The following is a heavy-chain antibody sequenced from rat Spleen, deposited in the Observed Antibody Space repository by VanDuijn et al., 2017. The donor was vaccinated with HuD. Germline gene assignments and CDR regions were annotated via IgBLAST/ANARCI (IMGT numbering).Heavy chain of an antibody. D-gene: IGHD4-3*01. J-gene: IGHJ2*01. Sequence: EVQLVESGGGLVQPGRSMKLSCVVSGFTFSRSAMAWVRQAPTKGLEWVATISYDGSSTYYRDSVKGRYTISRDNAKSTLYLQMDSLRSEDTATYYCATQSIIRVPLFDYWGQGVMVTVSS. CDR3: ATQSIIRVPLFDY. CDR1: GFTFSRSA. CDR2: ISYDGSST. V-gene: IGHV5-29*01.